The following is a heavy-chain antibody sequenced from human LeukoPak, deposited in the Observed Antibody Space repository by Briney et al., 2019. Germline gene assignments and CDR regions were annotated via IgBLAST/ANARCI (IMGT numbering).Heavy chain of an antibody. CDR1: GGSISSSTYC. V-gene: IGHV4-39*01. Sequence: PETLSLTCTVSGGSISSSTYCWGWIRQPPGKGLEWIGSIYYSGGSYYNPSLKSRVTISVDTSKNQFSLRLSSVTAAETAVFFCGRNPLGTNHLIDYWGQGTLVTVSS. D-gene: IGHD1-14*01. CDR3: GRNPLGTNHLIDY. J-gene: IGHJ4*02. CDR2: IYYSGGS.